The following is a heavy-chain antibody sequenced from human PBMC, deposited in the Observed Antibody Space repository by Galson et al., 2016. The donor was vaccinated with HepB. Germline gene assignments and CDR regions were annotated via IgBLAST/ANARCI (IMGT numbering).Heavy chain of an antibody. CDR1: GGSITSDY. Sequence: SETLSLTCTVSGGSITSDYWSWIRQPAGKGLEWIGRISTSGHIKYNPSLESRVTMSVDTSKNKFSLRLSSVTAADTAVYYCVRLLWPATRGAFHIWGQGTMVTVSS. CDR2: ISTSGHI. J-gene: IGHJ3*02. V-gene: IGHV4-4*07. CDR3: VRLLWPATRGAFHI. D-gene: IGHD2-15*01.